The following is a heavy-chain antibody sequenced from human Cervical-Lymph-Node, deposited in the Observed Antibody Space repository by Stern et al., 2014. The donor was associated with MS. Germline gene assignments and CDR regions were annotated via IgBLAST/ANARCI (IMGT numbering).Heavy chain of an antibody. V-gene: IGHV4-39*01. D-gene: IGHD5-12*01. CDR3: ARHGYSGYEFDY. CDR2: IYYSGST. CDR1: GGSISSSSYY. J-gene: IGHJ4*02. Sequence: QLQLQEAGPGLVKPSETLSLTCTVSGGSISSSSYYWGWIRQPPGKGLEWIGSIYYSGSTYYNPSLKSRVTISVDTSKNQFSLKRSSVTAADTAVYYCARHGYSGYEFDYWGQGTLVTVSS.